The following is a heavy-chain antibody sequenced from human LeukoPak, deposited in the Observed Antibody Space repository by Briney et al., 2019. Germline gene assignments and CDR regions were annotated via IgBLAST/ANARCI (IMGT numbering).Heavy chain of an antibody. J-gene: IGHJ4*02. D-gene: IGHD1-14*01. Sequence: GGSLRLSCTASGLTFSTSGFNWVRQAPRKGLEWVASIGPTGSDRYHADSIKGRFTISRDNANNFLYLQMNSRRAEDTAVYYCATETNGRHYDYWGQGTLLTVSS. V-gene: IGHV3-21*06. CDR1: GLTFSTSG. CDR3: ATETNGRHYDY. CDR2: IGPTGSDR.